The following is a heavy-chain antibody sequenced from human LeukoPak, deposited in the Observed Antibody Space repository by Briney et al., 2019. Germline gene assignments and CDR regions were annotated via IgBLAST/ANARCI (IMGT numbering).Heavy chain of an antibody. CDR2: ITGGHYPT. V-gene: IGHV3-23*01. D-gene: IGHD4-17*01. J-gene: IGHJ5*02. CDR1: GFSFSSFA. Sequence: GGSLRLSCAASGFSFSSFAMTWVRQAPGTGLEWVSSITGGHYPTYNTDSVKGRFTISRDNSKNTLYLQMNSLRADDTAVYYCTKDPNGDYVGAFDPWGQGTLVTVSS. CDR3: TKDPNGDYVGAFDP.